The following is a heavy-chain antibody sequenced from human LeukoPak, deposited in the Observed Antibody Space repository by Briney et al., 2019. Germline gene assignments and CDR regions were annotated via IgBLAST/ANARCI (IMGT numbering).Heavy chain of an antibody. CDR1: GYTFTSYD. CDR2: MNPNSGNT. J-gene: IGHJ4*02. V-gene: IGHV1-8*01. D-gene: IGHD6-13*01. CDR3: ARGHSSSSDY. Sequence: ASVKVSCKASGYTFTSYDINWVRQATGQGLEWMGWMNPNSGNTGYAQNFQGRVTITRNTSISTGYMELSSLRSEDTAVYYCARGHSSSSDYWGQGTLVTVSS.